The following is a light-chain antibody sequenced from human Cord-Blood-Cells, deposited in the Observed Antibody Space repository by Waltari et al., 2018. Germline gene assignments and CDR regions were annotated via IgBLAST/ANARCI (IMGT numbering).Light chain of an antibody. J-gene: IGLJ3*02. CDR3: SSYTSSSTLWV. CDR2: DVS. Sequence: QSALTQPASVSGSPGQSITISCTGPRSDVGGFTSVSWYQQHPGKAPKLMIYDVSNRPSGVSNRFSGSKSGNTASLTISGLQAEDEADYYCSSYTSSSTLWVFGGGTKLTVL. V-gene: IGLV2-14*01. CDR1: RSDVGGFTS.